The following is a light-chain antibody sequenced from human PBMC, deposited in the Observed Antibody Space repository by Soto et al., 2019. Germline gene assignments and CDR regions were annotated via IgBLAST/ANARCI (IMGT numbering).Light chain of an antibody. CDR2: DVS. CDR3: SSYTSSGTLE. CDR1: SSDVGGHSY. J-gene: IGLJ2*01. V-gene: IGLV2-14*03. Sequence: QSALTQPASVSGSPGQSITISCTGASSDVGGHSYVSWYQHRPGKAPQLLIFDVSNRPSGVSIRFSGSKSGNTASLTISGLQAEDEADYYCSSYTSSGTLEFGGGTKLTVL.